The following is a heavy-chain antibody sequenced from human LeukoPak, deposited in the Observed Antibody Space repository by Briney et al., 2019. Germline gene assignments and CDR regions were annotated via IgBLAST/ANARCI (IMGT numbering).Heavy chain of an antibody. CDR1: GGSISSSSYY. D-gene: IGHD1-1*01. CDR3: ARANWNEYYYMDV. Sequence: SETLSLTSTVAGGSISSSSYYWGWIRQPPGKGLEWIGSIYYSGSTYYNPSLKSRVTISVDTSKNQFSLKLSSVTAADTAVYYCARANWNEYYYMDVWGKGTTVTVSS. V-gene: IGHV4-39*07. CDR2: IYYSGST. J-gene: IGHJ6*03.